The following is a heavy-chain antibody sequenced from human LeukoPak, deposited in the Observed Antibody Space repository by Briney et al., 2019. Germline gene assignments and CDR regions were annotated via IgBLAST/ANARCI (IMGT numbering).Heavy chain of an antibody. CDR1: GFTFSSYW. CDR3: ARGRQEISMILVVMTGVSYYLDV. V-gene: IGHV4-34*01. CDR2: INPSGST. Sequence: GSLRLSCAASGFTFSSYWMSWVRQAPGKGLEWIGEINPSGSTYYNPSLKSRLTISRDTSKNQFSLRLSSVTAADTAVYYCARGRQEISMILVVMTGVSYYLDVWGKGTTVTVS. D-gene: IGHD3-22*01. J-gene: IGHJ6*03.